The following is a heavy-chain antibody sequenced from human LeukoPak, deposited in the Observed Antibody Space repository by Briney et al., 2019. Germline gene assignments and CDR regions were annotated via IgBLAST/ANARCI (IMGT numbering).Heavy chain of an antibody. CDR1: GFTFSNAW. D-gene: IGHD2-2*01. J-gene: IGHJ6*03. Sequence: GGSLRLSCAASGFTFSNAWMGWVRQAPGKGLEWVGRIKSKTDGGTTDYAAPVKGRFTISRDDSKNTLYLQMNSLKTEDTAVYYCTTGYCSSTSCYAHYYYYMDVWGKGTTVTISS. CDR2: IKSKTDGGTT. V-gene: IGHV3-15*01. CDR3: TTGYCSSTSCYAHYYYYMDV.